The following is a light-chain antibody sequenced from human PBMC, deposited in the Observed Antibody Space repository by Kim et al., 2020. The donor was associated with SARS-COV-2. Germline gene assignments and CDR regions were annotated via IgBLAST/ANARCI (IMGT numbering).Light chain of an antibody. J-gene: IGLJ2*01. CDR3: SSYTSSSTLVV. Sequence: QSITISCTGTSSDVGGYNYVSWYQQHPGKAPKLMIYDVSNRPSGVSNRFSGSKSVNTASLTISGLQAEDEADYYCSSYTSSSTLVVFGGGTQLTVL. V-gene: IGLV2-14*03. CDR2: DVS. CDR1: SSDVGGYNY.